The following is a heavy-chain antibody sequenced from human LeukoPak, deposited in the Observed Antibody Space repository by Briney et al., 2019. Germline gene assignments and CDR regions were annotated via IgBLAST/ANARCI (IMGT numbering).Heavy chain of an antibody. CDR2: IYYSGST. Sequence: SETLSLTCTVSGGSISSSSYYWGWIRQPPGKGLEWIGSIYYSGSTYYNPSLKSRVTISVDTSKNQFSPKLSSVTAADTAVYYCARLRRLNFDYWGQGTLVTVSS. J-gene: IGHJ4*02. D-gene: IGHD6-25*01. CDR1: GGSISSSSYY. V-gene: IGHV4-39*07. CDR3: ARLRRLNFDY.